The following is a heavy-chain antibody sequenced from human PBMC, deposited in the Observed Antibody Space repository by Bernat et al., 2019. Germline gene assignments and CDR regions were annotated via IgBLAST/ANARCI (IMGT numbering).Heavy chain of an antibody. CDR2: ISSSSSYT. Sequence: AASGFTFSDYYLSLIRQAPGKGLDWVSYISSSSSYTNYADSWKGRFTIFRDKAKNSLYLQMNSLRAEDTAVYYCARGTYTSAPYMDVWGKGTT. D-gene: IGHD4-11*01. CDR3: ARGTYTSAPYMDV. CDR1: GFTFSDYY. J-gene: IGHJ6*03. V-gene: IGHV3-11*05.